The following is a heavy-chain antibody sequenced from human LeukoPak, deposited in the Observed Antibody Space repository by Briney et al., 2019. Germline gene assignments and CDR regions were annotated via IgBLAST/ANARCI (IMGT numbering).Heavy chain of an antibody. V-gene: IGHV4-31*03. Sequence: SETLSLTCTVSGGSISGGGYYWSWIRQHPGKGLEWIGYIYYSGSTYYNPSLKSRVTISVDTSKNQFSLKLSSVTAADTAVYYCARGSVWFGELPPFDYWGQGTLVTVSS. CDR3: ARGSVWFGELPPFDY. CDR1: GGSISGGGYY. CDR2: IYYSGST. J-gene: IGHJ4*02. D-gene: IGHD3-10*01.